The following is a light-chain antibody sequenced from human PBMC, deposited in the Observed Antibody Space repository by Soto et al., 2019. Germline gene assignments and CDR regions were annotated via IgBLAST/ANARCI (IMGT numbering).Light chain of an antibody. J-gene: IGKJ3*01. CDR1: QSVSSSY. V-gene: IGKV3-20*01. CDR2: GAS. CDR3: QQYGGSPPFT. Sequence: EIVLTQSPGTLSLSPGERATLSCRASQSVSSSYLAWYQQKPGQAPRLLISGASSRATGIPDRFSGSGSGTDFTLTISTLEPEHFAVYYCQQYGGSPPFTFGPGTKVDIK.